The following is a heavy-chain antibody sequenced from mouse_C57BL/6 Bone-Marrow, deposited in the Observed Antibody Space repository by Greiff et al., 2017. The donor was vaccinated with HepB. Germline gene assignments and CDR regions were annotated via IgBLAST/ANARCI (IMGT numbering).Heavy chain of an antibody. D-gene: IGHD1-1*01. J-gene: IGHJ2*01. V-gene: IGHV14-1*01. CDR3: ATPITPVVEYYFDY. Sequence: VQLKQSGAELVRPGASVKLSCTASGFNIKDYYMHWVKQRPEQGLEWIGRIDPEDGDTEYAPKFQGKATMTADTSSNTAYLQLSSLTSEDTAVYYCATPITPVVEYYFDYWGQGTTLTVSS. CDR2: IDPEDGDT. CDR1: GFNIKDYY.